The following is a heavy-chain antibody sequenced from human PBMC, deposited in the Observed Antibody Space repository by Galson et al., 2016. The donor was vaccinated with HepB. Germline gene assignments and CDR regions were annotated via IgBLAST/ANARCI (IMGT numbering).Heavy chain of an antibody. J-gene: IGHJ4*02. Sequence: SETLSLTCTVSGDSISIRGYYWAWIRQPPGKGLEWIGSIYYSGNTYNNPSLKTRVTISVDTSKNQFSLRLGSVTAADTAVYYCARDSELGRFVFDSWGQGILVTVS. D-gene: IGHD7-27*01. CDR1: GDSISIRGYY. CDR2: IYYSGNT. V-gene: IGHV4-39*07. CDR3: ARDSELGRFVFDS.